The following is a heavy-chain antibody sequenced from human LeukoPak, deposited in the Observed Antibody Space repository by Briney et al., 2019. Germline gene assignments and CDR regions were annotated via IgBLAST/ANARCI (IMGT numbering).Heavy chain of an antibody. CDR2: INPNSGGT. J-gene: IGHJ3*01. Sequence: ASVKVSCKASGYTFTGYYMHWVRRAPGQGLEWMGRINPNSGGTNYAQKFQGRVTMTRDTSISTAYMELSRLRSDDTAVYYCARDRARLITGTTLGVWGQGTMVTISS. CDR3: ARDRARLITGTTLGV. D-gene: IGHD1-20*01. V-gene: IGHV1-2*06. CDR1: GYTFTGYY.